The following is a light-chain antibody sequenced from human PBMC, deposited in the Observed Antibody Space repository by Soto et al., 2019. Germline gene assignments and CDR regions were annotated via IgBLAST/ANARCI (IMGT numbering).Light chain of an antibody. CDR2: DTD. J-gene: IGLJ1*01. CDR3: LLSYTGRLYV. CDR1: IGPVTKGHF. Sequence: QAVVTQEPSLTVSPGGQVISPGGSGIGPVTKGHFPYWFQQKPGQAPRPLIYDTDNKHSWTPARFSASLLGDKAALTLLGALPEDEADYYCLLSYTGRLYVFGPGTKLTVL. V-gene: IGLV7-46*02.